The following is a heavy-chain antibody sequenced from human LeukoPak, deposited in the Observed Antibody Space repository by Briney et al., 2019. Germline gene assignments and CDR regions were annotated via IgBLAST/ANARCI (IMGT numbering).Heavy chain of an antibody. CDR1: GGSISTYY. CDR3: AREYNYYDSSGWDAFGI. CDR2: IYYSGST. Sequence: PSETLSLTCTVSGGSISTYYWNWIRQPPGKGLEWIGYIYYSGSTNYNPSLTGRVTISVDTSKNQFSLKLSSVTAADTAVYYCAREYNYYDSSGWDAFGIWGQGTMVTVSS. V-gene: IGHV4-59*01. J-gene: IGHJ3*02. D-gene: IGHD3-22*01.